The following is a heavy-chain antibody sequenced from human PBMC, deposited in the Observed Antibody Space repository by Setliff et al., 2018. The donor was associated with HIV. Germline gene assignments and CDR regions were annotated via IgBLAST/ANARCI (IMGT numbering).Heavy chain of an antibody. J-gene: IGHJ6*03. D-gene: IGHD2-21*02. Sequence: SETLSLTCAVYGGSFSGYYWSWIRQPPGKGLEWIGEINHSGNTNYNPSLKSRVTISVDKSKNQFSLKLSSVTAADTAVYYCARGVVTLRYYYYYYMDVWGKGTTVTVSS. V-gene: IGHV4-34*01. CDR2: INHSGNT. CDR1: GGSFSGYY. CDR3: ARGVVTLRYYYYYYMDV.